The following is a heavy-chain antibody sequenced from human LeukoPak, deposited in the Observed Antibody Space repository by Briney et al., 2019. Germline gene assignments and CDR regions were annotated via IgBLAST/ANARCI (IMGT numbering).Heavy chain of an antibody. J-gene: IGHJ3*02. CDR1: GGTFSSYA. Sequence: ASVKVSCKASGGTFSSYAISWVRQAPGQGLEWMGGFDPEDGETIYAQKFQGRVTMTEDTSTDTAYMELSSLRSEDTAVYYCATTIFGVTGAFDIWGQGTMVTVSS. D-gene: IGHD3-3*01. V-gene: IGHV1-24*01. CDR2: FDPEDGET. CDR3: ATTIFGVTGAFDI.